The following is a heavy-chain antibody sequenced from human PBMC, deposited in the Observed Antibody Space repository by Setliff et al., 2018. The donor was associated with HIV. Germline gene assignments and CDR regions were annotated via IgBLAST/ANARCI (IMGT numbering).Heavy chain of an antibody. Sequence: SETLSLTCTVSGGSISGSSYYWGWIRQPPGKGLEWIGSIYYSGSTYYNPSLKSRVTISVDTSKNQFSLKLSSVTAADTAVYYCARHVDIVVVVAAPSFDYWGQGTLVTVSS. CDR2: IYYSGST. CDR1: GGSISGSSYY. D-gene: IGHD2-15*01. CDR3: ARHVDIVVVVAAPSFDY. J-gene: IGHJ4*02. V-gene: IGHV4-39*01.